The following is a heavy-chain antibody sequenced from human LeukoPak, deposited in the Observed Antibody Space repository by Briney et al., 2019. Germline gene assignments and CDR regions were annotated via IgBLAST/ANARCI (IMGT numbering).Heavy chain of an antibody. V-gene: IGHV4-59*01. J-gene: IGHJ4*02. D-gene: IGHD6-13*01. CDR2: IYYSGST. CDR3: ASALSYANSSSWYYLVY. CDR1: GGSISSYY. Sequence: PAESLSLTCTVSGGSISSYYWSWIRQPPGKGLEWIGYIYYSGSTNYNPSLESRVTISVDTPKNQFSLKLSSVTAADTAVYYCASALSYANSSSWYYLVYWGRRTRVSVSS.